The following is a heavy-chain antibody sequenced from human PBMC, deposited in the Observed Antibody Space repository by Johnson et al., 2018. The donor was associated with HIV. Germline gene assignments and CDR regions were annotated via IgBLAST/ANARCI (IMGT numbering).Heavy chain of an antibody. CDR2: ISSSGAGI. CDR1: GFTFSSYW. Sequence: VQLVESGGGLVQPGGSLRLSCAASGFTFSSYWMSWVRQSPGKGLECVAYISSSGAGIYYADSVRGRFTISRDNAKNSLFLQMNSLSAEDTAIYYCARDPPGRAFDVWGLGTTVTVSS. CDR3: ARDPPGRAFDV. J-gene: IGHJ3*01. V-gene: IGHV3-48*04.